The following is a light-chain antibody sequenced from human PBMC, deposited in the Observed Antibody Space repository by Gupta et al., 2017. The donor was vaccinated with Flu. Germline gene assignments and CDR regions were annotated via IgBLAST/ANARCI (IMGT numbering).Light chain of an antibody. J-gene: IGLJ3*02. V-gene: IGLV3-21*03. Sequence: KTARITSGGNNIGSKSVHWYQQKPGQAPLLIVYGDSDRPSGIPERFSGSNSGNTATLTISRVEAGDEADYYCQGWDSSSDHVVFGGGTKLTVL. CDR2: GDS. CDR3: QGWDSSSDHVV. CDR1: NIGSKS.